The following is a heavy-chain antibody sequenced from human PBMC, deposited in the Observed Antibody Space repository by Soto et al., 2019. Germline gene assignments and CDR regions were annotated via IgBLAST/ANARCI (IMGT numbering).Heavy chain of an antibody. CDR3: ARVLPPFDP. CDR1: GYTFTSYG. Sequence: QVQLLQSGAEVKKPGASVKVSCKASGYTFTSYGISWVRQAPGQGLEWMGWINAYNGNTNYAQKLQGRVTLTTDTSTSQAYMELRSLRPDDTAVYYFARVLPPFDPWGQRTLVSVSS. CDR2: INAYNGNT. V-gene: IGHV1-18*01. J-gene: IGHJ5*02.